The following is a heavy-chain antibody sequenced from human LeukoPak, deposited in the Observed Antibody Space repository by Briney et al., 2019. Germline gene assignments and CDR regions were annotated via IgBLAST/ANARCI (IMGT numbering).Heavy chain of an antibody. CDR2: IYTSGST. Sequence: SETLSLTCTVSGGSISSYYWSWIRQPAGKGLEWIGRIYTSGSTNYNPSLKSRVTMSVDTSKNQFSLKLSSVTAADTAVYYCARAEWLNDYYYYGMDVWGQGTTVTVSS. D-gene: IGHD6-19*01. J-gene: IGHJ6*02. CDR1: GGSISSYY. V-gene: IGHV4-4*07. CDR3: ARAEWLNDYYYYGMDV.